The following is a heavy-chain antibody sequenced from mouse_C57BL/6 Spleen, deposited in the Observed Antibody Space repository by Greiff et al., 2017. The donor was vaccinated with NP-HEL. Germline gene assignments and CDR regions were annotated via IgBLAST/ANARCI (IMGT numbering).Heavy chain of an antibody. CDR1: GYTFTSYW. CDR3: AISSLLRYYAMDY. V-gene: IGHV1-74*01. J-gene: IGHJ4*01. Sequence: QVQLQQPGAELVKPGASVKVSCKASGYTFTSYWMHWVKQRPGQGLEWIGRIHPSDSDTNYNQKFKGKATLTVNKSSSPAYMQLSSLTSEDSAVYYCAISSLLRYYAMDYWGQGTSVTVSS. CDR2: IHPSDSDT. D-gene: IGHD1-1*01.